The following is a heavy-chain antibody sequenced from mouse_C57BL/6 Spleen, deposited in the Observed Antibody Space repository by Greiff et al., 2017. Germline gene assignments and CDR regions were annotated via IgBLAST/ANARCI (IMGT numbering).Heavy chain of an antibody. CDR2: INPNNGGT. Sequence: VQLQQSGPELVKPGASVKIPCKASGYTFTDYNMDWVKQSHGKSLEWIGDINPNNGGTIYNQKFKGKATLTVDKSSSTAYMELRSLTSEDTAVDYCARPDSSGYAWFAYWGQGTLVTVSA. J-gene: IGHJ3*01. CDR3: ARPDSSGYAWFAY. D-gene: IGHD3-2*02. CDR1: GYTFTDYN. V-gene: IGHV1-18*01.